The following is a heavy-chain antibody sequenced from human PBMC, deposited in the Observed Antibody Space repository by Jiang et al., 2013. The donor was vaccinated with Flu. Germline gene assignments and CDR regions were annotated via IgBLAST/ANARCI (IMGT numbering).Heavy chain of an antibody. J-gene: IGHJ3*02. CDR2: TYYRSKWYN. CDR1: GDSVSSNSAT. CDR3: ARGTMIIGWDAFDI. V-gene: IGHV6-1*01. D-gene: IGHD3-16*01. Sequence: SQTLSLTCAISGDSVSSNSATWNFIRQSPSRGLEWLGRTYYRSKWYNDYAVSVKSRITINPDTSKNQFSLQLNSVTPEDTAVYYCARGTMIIGWDAFDIWGQGDNGHRLF.